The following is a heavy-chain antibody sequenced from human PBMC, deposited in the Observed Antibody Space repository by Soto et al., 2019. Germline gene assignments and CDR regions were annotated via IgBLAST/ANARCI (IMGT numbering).Heavy chain of an antibody. Sequence: PSETLSLPCPVSGWFFSGYYRSRIRPPPGKGLGGVGAINHSGSTNYNPSLQSRVTISVDTSKNQFSLNLSSVTAADTAVYYCARHDKVHYDFSSGFYGWFDPWGRGTQVTVSS. J-gene: IGHJ5*02. V-gene: IGHV4-34*01. CDR1: GWFFSGYY. D-gene: IGHD3-3*01. CDR3: ARHDKVHYDFSSGFYGWFDP. CDR2: INHSGST.